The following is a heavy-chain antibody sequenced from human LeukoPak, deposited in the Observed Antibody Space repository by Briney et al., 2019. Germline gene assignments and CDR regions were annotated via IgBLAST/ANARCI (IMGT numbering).Heavy chain of an antibody. CDR1: GGSISSYY. V-gene: IGHV4-59*01. Sequence: SETLSLTCTVSGGSISSYYWSWIRQPPGKGLEWIGYIYYSGSTNYNPSLKSRATISVDTSKNQFSLKLSSVTAADTAVYYCARGLLRYSSSSWGQGTLVTVSS. J-gene: IGHJ5*02. CDR2: IYYSGST. CDR3: ARGLLRYSSSS. D-gene: IGHD6-6*01.